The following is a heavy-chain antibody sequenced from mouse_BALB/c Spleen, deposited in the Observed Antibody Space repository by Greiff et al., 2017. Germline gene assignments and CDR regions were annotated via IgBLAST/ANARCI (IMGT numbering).Heavy chain of an antibody. CDR1: GFAFSSYD. Sequence: EVKLVESGGGLVKPGGSLKLSCAASGFAFSSYDMSWVRQTPEKRLEWVAYISSGGGSTDYPDTVKGRFTISRDNAKNTLYLQMSSLKSEDTAMYYCARHGDGYYVLDWYFDVWGAGTTVTVSS. D-gene: IGHD2-3*01. CDR2: ISSGGGST. J-gene: IGHJ1*01. CDR3: ARHGDGYYVLDWYFDV. V-gene: IGHV5-12-1*01.